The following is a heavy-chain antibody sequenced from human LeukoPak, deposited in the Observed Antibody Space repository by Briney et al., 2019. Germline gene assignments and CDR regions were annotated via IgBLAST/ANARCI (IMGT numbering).Heavy chain of an antibody. J-gene: IGHJ5*01. CDR1: GGTFSSYA. CDR3: VTGRVSEPTLISWFDS. CDR2: IIPIFGTA. Sequence: GASVKVSCKASGGTFSSYAISWVRQAPGQGLEWVGRIIPIFGTANYPQNFQGRVTITTDASTTTAYLELSSLRSGDTAVYYCVTGRVSEPTLISWFDSWGQGTLVTVSS. D-gene: IGHD1-14*01. V-gene: IGHV1-69*05.